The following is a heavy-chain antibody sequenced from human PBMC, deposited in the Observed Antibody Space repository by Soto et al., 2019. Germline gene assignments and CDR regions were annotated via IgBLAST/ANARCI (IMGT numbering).Heavy chain of an antibody. CDR1: GGSISSGDYY. V-gene: IGHV4-30-4*01. CDR3: ARDNNDILTGYLTNYGMDV. Sequence: PSETLSLTCTVSGGSISSGDYYWSWIRQPPGKGLEWIGYIYYSGSTYYNPSLKSRVTISVDTSKNQFSLKLSSVTAADTAVYYCARDNNDILTGYLTNYGMDVWGQGTTVTVSS. CDR2: IYYSGST. D-gene: IGHD3-9*01. J-gene: IGHJ6*02.